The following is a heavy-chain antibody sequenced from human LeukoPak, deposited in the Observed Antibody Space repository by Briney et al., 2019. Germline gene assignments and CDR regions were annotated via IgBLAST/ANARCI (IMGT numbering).Heavy chain of an antibody. Sequence: GESLKISCKGSGYSFTSYWIGWVRQMPGKGPEWMGIIYPGDSDTRYSPSFQGQVTISADKSISTAYLQWSSLKASDTAMYYCARLTSSTTCGGDCYSAPFDYWGQGTLVTVSS. CDR1: GYSFTSYW. V-gene: IGHV5-51*01. D-gene: IGHD2-21*02. CDR3: ARLTSSTTCGGDCYSAPFDY. CDR2: IYPGDSDT. J-gene: IGHJ4*02.